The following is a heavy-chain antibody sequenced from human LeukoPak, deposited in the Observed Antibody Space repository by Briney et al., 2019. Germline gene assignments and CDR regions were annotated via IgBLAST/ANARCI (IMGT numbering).Heavy chain of an antibody. CDR1: EYSFTTYW. V-gene: IGHV5-51*01. CDR3: ARRLPGADAFDI. D-gene: IGHD2-15*01. J-gene: IGHJ3*02. Sequence: GESLKISCKGSEYSFTTYWIAWVRQMPGKGLESMGIIYPGDSETKYRPSFEGQVTMSADKSISTAYLQWSSLKASDTAMYYCARRLPGADAFDIWGQGTMVTVAS. CDR2: IYPGDSET.